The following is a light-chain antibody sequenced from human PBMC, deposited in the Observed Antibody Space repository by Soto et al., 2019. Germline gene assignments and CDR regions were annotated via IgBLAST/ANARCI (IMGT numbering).Light chain of an antibody. CDR3: QSYDSTLSARYV. CDR1: SSNIEANYD. V-gene: IGLV1-40*01. J-gene: IGLJ1*01. CDR2: GNN. Sequence: QSVLTQPPSVSGAPGQRVTISCTGSSSNIEANYDVHWYQHRPGTAPKLLIFGNNNRPSGVPDRFSGSKSGTSASLAITGLQAEDEGDYYCQSYDSTLSARYVFGTGTKLTVL.